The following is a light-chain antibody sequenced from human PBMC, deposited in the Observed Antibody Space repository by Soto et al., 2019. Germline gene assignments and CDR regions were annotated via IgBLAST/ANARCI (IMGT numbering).Light chain of an antibody. CDR3: SSYTSISTYV. V-gene: IGLV2-14*01. CDR1: SSDVGGYNF. CDR2: DVR. J-gene: IGLJ1*01. Sequence: QPASVSGSPGQSITISCTGTSSDVGGYNFVSWYQQHPGKAPKLMIYDVRNRPSGVSNRFSGSKSVNTASLTISGLQAEDEADYYCSSYTSISTYVFGTGTKLTVL.